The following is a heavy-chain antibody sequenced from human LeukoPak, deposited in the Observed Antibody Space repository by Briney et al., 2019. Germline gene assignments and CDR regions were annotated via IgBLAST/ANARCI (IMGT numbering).Heavy chain of an antibody. D-gene: IGHD1-26*01. V-gene: IGHV3-72*01. CDR3: ARAVGATIFDY. Sequence: GGSLRLSCAASGFTFSDHYMDWVRQAPGKGLEWVGRTRNKANSYTTEYAASVKGRFTISRDDSKNSLYLQMNSLKTEDTAVYYCARAVGATIFDYWGQGTLVTVSS. J-gene: IGHJ4*02. CDR2: TRNKANSYTT. CDR1: GFTFSDHY.